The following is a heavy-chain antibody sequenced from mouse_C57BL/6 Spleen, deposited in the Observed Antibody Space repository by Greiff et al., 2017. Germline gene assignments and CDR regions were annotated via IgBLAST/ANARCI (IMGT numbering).Heavy chain of an antibody. CDR2: IDPSDSYT. Sequence: VQLQQPGAELVKPGASVKLSCKASGYTFTSYWMQWVKQRPGQGLEWIGEIDPSDSYTNYNQQFKGKATLTVDTSSSTAYMQLSSLTSEDSAVYYCARDPLYYYGSTPLDFDGCGTGTTVTVSS. V-gene: IGHV1-50*01. CDR3: ARDPLYYYGSTPLDFDG. J-gene: IGHJ1*03. D-gene: IGHD1-1*01. CDR1: GYTFTSYW.